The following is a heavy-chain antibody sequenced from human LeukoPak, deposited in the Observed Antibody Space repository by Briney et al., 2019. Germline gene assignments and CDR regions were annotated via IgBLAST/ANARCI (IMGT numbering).Heavy chain of an antibody. CDR1: GYTFTSYG. V-gene: IGHV1-18*01. CDR2: ISAYNGST. CDR3: ARESYDILTGYYHDAFDI. Sequence: GASVKVSCKASGYTFTSYGISWVRQAPGQGLEWMGWISAYNGSTNYAQKLQGRVTMTTDTSTSTAYMELRSLRSDDTAVYYCARESYDILTGYYHDAFDIWGQGTMVTVSS. D-gene: IGHD3-9*01. J-gene: IGHJ3*02.